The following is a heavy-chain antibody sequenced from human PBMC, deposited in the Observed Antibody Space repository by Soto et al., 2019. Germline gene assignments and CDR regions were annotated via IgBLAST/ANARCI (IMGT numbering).Heavy chain of an antibody. CDR1: GYSFGTSG. CDR3: ARAGQYYASSGYAN. J-gene: IGHJ4*02. CDR2: ISAYNGNT. V-gene: IGHV1-18*01. D-gene: IGHD3-22*01. Sequence: QVKLVQSGTEVKKPGASMKVSCKASGYSFGTSGISWVRQAPGQGLEWLGWISAYNGNTNYEQKLQDRVTMTTDTSTNTAYLELRSLRSDDTAVYYCARAGQYYASSGYANWGQGTLVTVSS.